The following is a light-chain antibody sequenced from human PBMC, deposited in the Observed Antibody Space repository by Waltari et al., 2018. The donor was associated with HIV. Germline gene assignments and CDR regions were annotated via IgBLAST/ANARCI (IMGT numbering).Light chain of an antibody. Sequence: EIVMTQSPLSLPVTPGEPASISCRSSQSLLDSSGYNYLGWYVQRPGQSPQLLIYLGSDRASGVPDRFSGSGSGTDFTLKISRVEAEDAGVYYCMQALQTPLTFGGGTKVEIK. V-gene: IGKV2-28*01. CDR1: QSLLDSSGYNY. CDR2: LGS. CDR3: MQALQTPLT. J-gene: IGKJ4*01.